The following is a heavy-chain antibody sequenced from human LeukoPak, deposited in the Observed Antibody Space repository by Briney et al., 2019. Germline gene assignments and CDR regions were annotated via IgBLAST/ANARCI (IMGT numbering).Heavy chain of an antibody. CDR1: GDSVSSNSAA. J-gene: IGHJ3*02. Sequence: SQSLSLTCAISGDSVSSNSAAWNWIRQSPSRGLEWLGRTYYSSKWYNDYAVSVKSRITNNPDKSKNQCALQLNSVTRENTAVYYCAKTALDALDIWGQGTMVTVSS. CDR3: AKTALDALDI. D-gene: IGHD1-1*01. CDR2: TYYSSKWYN. V-gene: IGHV6-1*01.